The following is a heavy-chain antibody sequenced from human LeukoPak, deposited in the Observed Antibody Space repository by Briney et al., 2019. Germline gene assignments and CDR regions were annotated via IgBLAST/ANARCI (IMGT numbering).Heavy chain of an antibody. D-gene: IGHD1-1*01. CDR1: ESTFTTYA. J-gene: IGHJ4*02. Sequence: GGSLRLSCAASESTFTTYAMRWVRQAPGKGLEWVAFIYYDGSNIYYADYVKGRFTISRDISKNTLYLQMDSLRAEDTAIYYCARDWKTNAFDYWGQGTLVTVSS. V-gene: IGHV3-33*01. CDR2: IYYDGSNI. CDR3: ARDWKTNAFDY.